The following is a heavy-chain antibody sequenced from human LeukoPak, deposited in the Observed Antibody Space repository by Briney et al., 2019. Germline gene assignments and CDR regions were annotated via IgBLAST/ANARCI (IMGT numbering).Heavy chain of an antibody. Sequence: GRSLRLSCAASGFSSSNYGIHWVRQAPGKGLEWVTIMWYDGSKKYYADSVKGRFTISRDDSKNTLYLQMNSLRAEDTGVYYCAREGGPPYYYYVMDVWGQGTTVTVSS. D-gene: IGHD3-16*01. V-gene: IGHV3-33*01. CDR1: GFSSSNYG. CDR3: AREGGPPYYYYVMDV. CDR2: MWYDGSKK. J-gene: IGHJ6*02.